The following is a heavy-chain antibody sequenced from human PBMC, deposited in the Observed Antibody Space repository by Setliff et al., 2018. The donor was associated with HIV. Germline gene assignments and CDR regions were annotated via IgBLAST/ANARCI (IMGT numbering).Heavy chain of an antibody. Sequence: SETLSLTCAVSGYSFSGGYYWAWIRQPPGKGLEWIGSIYHSGSSYYSPSLKSRVTLFLDSSKNQFSLTLNSLTAADTAVYYCARLAGQRTIAAADYFFDFWGQGALVTVSS. D-gene: IGHD6-13*01. V-gene: IGHV4-38-2*01. J-gene: IGHJ4*02. CDR1: GYSFSGGYY. CDR2: IYHSGSS. CDR3: ARLAGQRTIAAADYFFDF.